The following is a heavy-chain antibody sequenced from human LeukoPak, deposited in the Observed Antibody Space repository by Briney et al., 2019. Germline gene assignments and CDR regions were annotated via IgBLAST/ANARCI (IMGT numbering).Heavy chain of an antibody. V-gene: IGHV3-30*18. CDR2: ISYDGSNK. CDR1: GITFSSYG. Sequence: GGSLRLSCAASGITFSSYGMHWVRQAPGKGLEWVAVISYDGSNKYYADSVKGRFTISRDNSKNTLYLQMNSLRAEDTAVYYCAKPSLREQQLIYGMDVWGQGTTVTVSS. CDR3: AKPSLREQQLIYGMDV. J-gene: IGHJ6*02. D-gene: IGHD6-13*01.